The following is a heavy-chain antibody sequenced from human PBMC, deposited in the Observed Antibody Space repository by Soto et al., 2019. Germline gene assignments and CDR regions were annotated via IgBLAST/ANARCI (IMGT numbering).Heavy chain of an antibody. CDR1: GGSISSYY. V-gene: IGHV4-59*08. J-gene: IGHJ4*02. CDR2: IYYSGST. D-gene: IGHD5-12*01. Sequence: SETLSLTCTVSGGSISSYYWSWIQQPPGKGLEWIGYIYYSGSTNYNPSLKSRVTISVDTSKNQFSLKLSSVTAADTAVYYCARHSEWLRLTDFDYWGQGTLVTVSS. CDR3: ARHSEWLRLTDFDY.